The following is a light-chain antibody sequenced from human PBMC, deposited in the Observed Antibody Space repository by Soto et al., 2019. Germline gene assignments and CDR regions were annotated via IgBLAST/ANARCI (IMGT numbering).Light chain of an antibody. CDR3: QQYGNSPLT. CDR1: QSVSNSY. J-gene: IGKJ1*01. V-gene: IGKV3-20*01. Sequence: EIVLTQSPGTLSLSPGERATLSCSASQSVSNSYLTWYQQKPGQAPRLLIYGASIRAAGIPDRFSGSGSGTDFTLIISRLEPEDFAVYYCQQYGNSPLTFGQGTKVDIK. CDR2: GAS.